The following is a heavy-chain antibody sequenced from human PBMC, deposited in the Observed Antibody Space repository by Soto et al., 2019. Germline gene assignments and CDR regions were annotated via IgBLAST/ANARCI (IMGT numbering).Heavy chain of an antibody. CDR2: LYYTGTP. CDR1: GDSISSNSYY. Sequence: SETLSLTCTVSGDSISSNSYYWGWIRLSPGMGLEWIGNLYYTGTPYYNPSFRSRVSISKDTSKNQFSLILGSVTTGDTAVYYCARRSNLAVYFDFSCPAALVTVSS. V-gene: IGHV4-39*01. J-gene: IGHJ4*02. D-gene: IGHD4-4*01. CDR3: ARRSNLAVYFDF.